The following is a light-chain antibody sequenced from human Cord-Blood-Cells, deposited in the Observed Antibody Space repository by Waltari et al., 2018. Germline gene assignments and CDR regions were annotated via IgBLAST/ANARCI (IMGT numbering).Light chain of an antibody. CDR1: RSNIGSNY. J-gene: IGLJ3*02. V-gene: IGLV1-47*01. CDR3: AAWDDSLSGLWV. CDR2: RHN. Sequence: QSVLTQPPSASGTPGQRVTISCSGSRSNIGSNYVYCYQQLPGTAPKLLIYRHNQRPSGVPDRFSGSKSGTSASLAISGLRSEDEADYYCAAWDDSLSGLWVFGGGTKLTVL.